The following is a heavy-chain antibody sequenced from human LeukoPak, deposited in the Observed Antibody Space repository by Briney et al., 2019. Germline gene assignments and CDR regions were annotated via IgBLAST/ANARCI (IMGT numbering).Heavy chain of an antibody. Sequence: KPSETLSLTCTVPGGSISSYCWSWIRQPPGKGLEWIGYIYYSGSTKYNPSLKSRVTMSVDTSTNQFSLKLSSVTAADTAVYYCARLLYGDYFDYWGQGTLVTVSS. D-gene: IGHD4-17*01. CDR3: ARLLYGDYFDY. CDR1: GGSISSYC. CDR2: IYYSGST. V-gene: IGHV4-59*01. J-gene: IGHJ4*02.